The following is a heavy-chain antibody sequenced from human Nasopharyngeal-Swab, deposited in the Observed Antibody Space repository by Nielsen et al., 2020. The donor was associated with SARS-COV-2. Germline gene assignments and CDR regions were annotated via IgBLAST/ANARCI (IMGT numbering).Heavy chain of an antibody. CDR2: INQRGGT. V-gene: IGHV4-34*01. CDR3: ARAHSAPWFGINYFDY. Sequence: SETLSLTCAVYGGSFSGYYWSWIRQPPGKGLEWIGEINQRGGTNYYPSLKSRVTMSVDTSKNQFSLKLTSVTAADTAVYYCARAHSAPWFGINYFDYWGQGTLVTVSS. CDR1: GGSFSGYY. D-gene: IGHD3-10*01. J-gene: IGHJ4*02.